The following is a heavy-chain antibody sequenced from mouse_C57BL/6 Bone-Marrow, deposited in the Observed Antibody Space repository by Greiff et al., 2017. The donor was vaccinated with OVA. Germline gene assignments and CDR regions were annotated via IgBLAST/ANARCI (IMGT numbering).Heavy chain of an antibody. D-gene: IGHD2-1*01. CDR1: GYSITSDY. CDR3: ARESFSIYYGNYGAMDY. CDR2: ISYSGST. V-gene: IGHV3-8*01. J-gene: IGHJ4*01. Sequence: EVKLVESGPGLAKPSQTLSLTCSVTGYSITSDYWNWLRKFPGNKLEYMGYISYSGSTYYNPSLKSRISITRDTSKNQYYMQLNSVTTEDTATYYCARESFSIYYGNYGAMDYWGQGTSVTVSS.